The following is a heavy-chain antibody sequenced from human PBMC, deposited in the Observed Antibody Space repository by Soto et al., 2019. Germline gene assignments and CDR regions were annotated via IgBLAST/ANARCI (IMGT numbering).Heavy chain of an antibody. CDR2: IYYSGST. V-gene: IGHV4-59*01. CDR3: GGGGSYYDSSGYYFDSFDI. CDR1: GGSISSYY. J-gene: IGHJ3*02. Sequence: KPSETLSLTCTVSGGSISSYYWSWIRQPPGKGLEWIGYIYYSGSTNYNPSLKSRVTISVDTSKNQFSLKLSSVTAADTAVYYCGGGGSYYDSSGYYFDSFDIWGQGTMVTVSS. D-gene: IGHD3-22*01.